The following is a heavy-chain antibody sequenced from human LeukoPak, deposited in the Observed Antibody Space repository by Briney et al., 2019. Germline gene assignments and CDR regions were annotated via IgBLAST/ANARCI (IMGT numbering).Heavy chain of an antibody. CDR3: ARDLEKDYDFWSGYYFDY. CDR1: GYTFTGYY. CDR2: INPNSGGT. V-gene: IGHV1-2*02. D-gene: IGHD3-3*01. J-gene: IGHJ4*02. Sequence: ASVKVSCKASGYTFTGYYMHWVRQAPGQGLEWMGWINPNSGGTNYAQKFQGRVTMTRDTSTSTVYMELSSLRSEDTAVYYCARDLEKDYDFWSGYYFDYWGQGTLVTVSS.